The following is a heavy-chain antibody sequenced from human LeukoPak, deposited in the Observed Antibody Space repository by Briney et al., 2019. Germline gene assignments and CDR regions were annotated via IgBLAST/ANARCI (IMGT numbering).Heavy chain of an antibody. CDR2: IIPILGIA. CDR1: GGTFSSYA. D-gene: IGHD6-13*01. V-gene: IGHV1-69*04. Sequence: ASVKVSCKASGGTFSSYAISWVRQAPGQGLEWMGRIIPILGIANYAQKFQGRDTITADKSTSTAYMELSSLRSEDTAVYYCARMYSSSWLGWFDPWGQGTLVTVSS. J-gene: IGHJ5*02. CDR3: ARMYSSSWLGWFDP.